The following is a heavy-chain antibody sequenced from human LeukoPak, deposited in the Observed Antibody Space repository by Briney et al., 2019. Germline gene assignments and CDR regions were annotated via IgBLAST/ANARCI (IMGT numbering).Heavy chain of an antibody. CDR3: ATHGSPGIAAESDC. CDR2: IYYSGST. CDR1: GGSISTYY. D-gene: IGHD6-13*01. Sequence: SETLSLTCTVSGGSISTYYWSWIRQPPGKGLEWIGYIYYSGSTNYNPSLKSRVTISVDTSKNQFSLELSSVTAADTAVYYCATHGSPGIAAESDCWGEGCLATASS. V-gene: IGHV4-59*08. J-gene: IGHJ4*02.